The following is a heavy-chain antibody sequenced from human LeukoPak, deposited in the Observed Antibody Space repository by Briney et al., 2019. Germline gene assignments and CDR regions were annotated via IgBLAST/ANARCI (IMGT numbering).Heavy chain of an antibody. CDR3: ARDLSGTWTFDY. Sequence: GGSLRLSCAASGFTFSSYGMHWVRQAPGKGLEWVAIISYDGSNKYYADSVKGRFTISRDNSKNTLYLQMNSLRAEDTAVYYCARDLSGTWTFDYWGQGTLVTVSS. D-gene: IGHD1-26*01. CDR1: GFTFSSYG. J-gene: IGHJ4*02. CDR2: ISYDGSNK. V-gene: IGHV3-30*03.